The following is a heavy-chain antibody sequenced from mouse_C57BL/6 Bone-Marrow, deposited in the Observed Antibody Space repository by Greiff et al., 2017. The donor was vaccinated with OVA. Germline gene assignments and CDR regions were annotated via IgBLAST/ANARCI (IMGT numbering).Heavy chain of an antibody. Sequence: VQLQQSGAELVRPGASVTLSCKASGYTFTDYEMHWVKQTPVHGLEWIGAIDPETGGTAYNQKFKGKAILTADKSSSTAYMELRSLTSEDSAVYYCTRWVITTVVARGYFDVWGTGTTVTVSS. J-gene: IGHJ1*03. CDR1: GYTFTDYE. D-gene: IGHD1-1*01. CDR3: TRWVITTVVARGYFDV. V-gene: IGHV1-15*01. CDR2: IDPETGGT.